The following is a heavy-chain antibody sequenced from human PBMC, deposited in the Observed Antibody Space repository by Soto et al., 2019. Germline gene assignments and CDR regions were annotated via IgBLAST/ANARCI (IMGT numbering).Heavy chain of an antibody. D-gene: IGHD5-18*01. CDR2: ISYDGSNN. CDR3: AKDIVKYTYGACDY. V-gene: IGHV3-30*18. Sequence: QVQLVESGGAVVQPGKSLRLSCAASGFTFSSYGMYWVRQAPGKGLEWVAAISYDGSNNYHADSVKGRFTIARDNSKNTLDLQLNSLRTEDTAVYYCAKDIVKYTYGACDYWGQGVLVTVSS. J-gene: IGHJ4*02. CDR1: GFTFSSYG.